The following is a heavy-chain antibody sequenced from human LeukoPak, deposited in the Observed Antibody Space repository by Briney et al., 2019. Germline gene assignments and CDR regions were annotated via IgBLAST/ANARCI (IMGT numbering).Heavy chain of an antibody. V-gene: IGHV4-34*01. J-gene: IGHJ6*03. CDR3: ARGLPYYDFWSGYYMPSYYYYMDV. CDR1: GGSFSGYY. CDR2: INHSGST. D-gene: IGHD3-3*01. Sequence: PSETLSLTCAVYGGSFSGYYWSWIRQPPGKGLDWIGEINHSGSTNYNPSLKSRVTISVDTSKNQFSLKLSSVTAADTAVYYCARGLPYYDFWSGYYMPSYYYYMDVWGKGTTVTVSS.